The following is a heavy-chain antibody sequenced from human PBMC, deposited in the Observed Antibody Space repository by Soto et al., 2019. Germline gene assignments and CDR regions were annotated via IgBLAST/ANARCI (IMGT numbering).Heavy chain of an antibody. Sequence: GGSLRLSCAASGFTFSSYGMHWVRQAPGKGLEWVAVIPYDGSNKYYADSVKGRFTTSRDNSKNTLYLQMNSLRAEDTAVYYCAKALTIFLAFDIRGQGTMVTVSS. CDR3: AKALTIFLAFDI. CDR1: GFTFSSYG. V-gene: IGHV3-30*18. J-gene: IGHJ3*02. CDR2: IPYDGSNK. D-gene: IGHD3-3*01.